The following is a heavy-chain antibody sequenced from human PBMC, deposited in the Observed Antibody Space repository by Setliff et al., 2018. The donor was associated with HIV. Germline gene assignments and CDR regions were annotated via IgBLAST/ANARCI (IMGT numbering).Heavy chain of an antibody. CDR3: ARSNPGITAGLLAY. CDR1: RGSFSHYY. CDR2: INQERTT. J-gene: IGHJ4*02. Sequence: SETLSLTCAVYRGSFSHYYWTWIRQSPGKGLEWIAEINQERTTFYNPSLKSRVTMSLDTSRNEVSLRLNSVTAADTATYYCARSNPGITAGLLAYWGPGTLVTVSS. D-gene: IGHD6-13*01. V-gene: IGHV4-34*01.